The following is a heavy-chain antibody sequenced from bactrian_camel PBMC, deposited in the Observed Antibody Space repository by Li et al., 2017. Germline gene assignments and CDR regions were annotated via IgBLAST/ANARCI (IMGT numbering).Heavy chain of an antibody. Sequence: VQLVESGGGLAQSGGSLRLSCEASGFTFSSYVMSWVRQAPGKGLEWVSGINNGGDRTYYSDSVKGRFTISKDNAKNTLYLQMNTLKPEDSANYYCAAERSGSYCYSLLAGDAYWGRGTQVTVS. CDR3: AAERSGSYCYSLLAGDAY. CDR2: INNGGDRT. J-gene: IGHJ4*01. CDR1: GFTFSSYV. V-gene: IGHV3S40*01. D-gene: IGHD2*01.